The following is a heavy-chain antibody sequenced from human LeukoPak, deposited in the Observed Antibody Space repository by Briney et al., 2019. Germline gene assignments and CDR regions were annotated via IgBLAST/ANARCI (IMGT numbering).Heavy chain of an antibody. V-gene: IGHV3-21*06. Sequence: PGGSMRLSCAASGFTFSSYSMNWVRQAPGKGLEWVSSISSSSSYIYYADSVKGRFTISRDNAKNTVYLQMNSLRAEDTAVYFCARYAVVTAGDYWGQGTPVTVSS. J-gene: IGHJ4*02. CDR1: GFTFSSYS. CDR2: ISSSSSYI. CDR3: ARYAVVTAGDY. D-gene: IGHD2-21*02.